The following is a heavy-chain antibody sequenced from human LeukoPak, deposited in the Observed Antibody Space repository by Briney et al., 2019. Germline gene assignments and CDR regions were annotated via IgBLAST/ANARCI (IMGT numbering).Heavy chain of an antibody. D-gene: IGHD3-3*01. J-gene: IGHJ6*03. V-gene: IGHV3-7*01. CDR1: GFTFSSYW. Sequence: GGSLRLSCAASGFTFSSYWMSWVRQAPGKGLEWVANIKQDGSEKYYVDSVKGRFTISRDNAKNSLYLQMNSLRAEDTAVYYCTREQDYDFWSGSYYYYYYMDVWGKGTTVTVSS. CDR2: IKQDGSEK. CDR3: TREQDYDFWSGSYYYYYYMDV.